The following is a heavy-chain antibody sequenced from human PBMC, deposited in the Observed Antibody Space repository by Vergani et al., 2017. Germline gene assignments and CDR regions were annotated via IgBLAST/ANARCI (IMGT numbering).Heavy chain of an antibody. V-gene: IGHV1-2*02. CDR3: TSFPTETSEYYDSTGYYHRFFEK. Sequence: QVQLVQSGAEVKRPGASVKVFCKASGYTFTGYYLHWVRLAPGQGLEWMGWINPKNGLTKYAQRFQGRVSLTRDTSITTAFMELSSLRSDDTAMYYCTSFPTETSEYYDSTGYYHRFFEKWGQGTLVTVSS. D-gene: IGHD3-16*01. CDR1: GYTFTGYY. CDR2: INPKNGLT. J-gene: IGHJ4*02.